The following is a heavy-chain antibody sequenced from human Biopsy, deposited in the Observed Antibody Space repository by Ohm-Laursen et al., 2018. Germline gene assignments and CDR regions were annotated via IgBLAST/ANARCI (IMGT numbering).Heavy chain of an antibody. Sequence: SSVKVSCKASGGTFINYAISWVRQAPGQGLKWMGGIIPMFGTANYAQMFQGRVTISADESTSTSYMELSSLTTEDTAIYYCVRGPHSGSHSCFDYWGRGTLVTVSS. V-gene: IGHV1-69*01. CDR1: GGTFINYA. J-gene: IGHJ4*02. CDR3: VRGPHSGSHSCFDY. CDR2: IIPMFGTA. D-gene: IGHD1-26*01.